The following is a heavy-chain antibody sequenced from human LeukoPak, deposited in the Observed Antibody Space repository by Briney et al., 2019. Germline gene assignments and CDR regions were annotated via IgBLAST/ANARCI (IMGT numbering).Heavy chain of an antibody. D-gene: IGHD3-10*01. CDR1: GGSISSGGYY. CDR3: ARALRWFGEPGIWYFDL. V-gene: IGHV4-31*03. CDR2: IYYSGST. J-gene: IGHJ2*01. Sequence: PSETLSLTCTVSGGSISSGGYYWSWIRQHPGKGLEWIGYIYYSGSTYYNPSLKSRVTISVDTSKNQFSLKLSSVTAADTAVYYCARALRWFGEPGIWYFDLWGRGTLVTVSS.